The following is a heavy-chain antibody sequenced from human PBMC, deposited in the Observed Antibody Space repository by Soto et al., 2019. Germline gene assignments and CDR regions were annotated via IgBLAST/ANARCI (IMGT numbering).Heavy chain of an antibody. CDR3: AKDLIQGDGYIDFDY. Sequence: GGSLRLSCAPSGFTFSNYAMFWVRQAPGKGLEWVSTIFAGGGSTYYADSVKGRFTISRDNSKNILFLQMDSLRAEDTAVYFCAKDLIQGDGYIDFDYWDPGTLDTVST. J-gene: IGHJ4*02. D-gene: IGHD5-12*01. CDR1: GFTFSNYA. V-gene: IGHV3-23*01. CDR2: IFAGGGST.